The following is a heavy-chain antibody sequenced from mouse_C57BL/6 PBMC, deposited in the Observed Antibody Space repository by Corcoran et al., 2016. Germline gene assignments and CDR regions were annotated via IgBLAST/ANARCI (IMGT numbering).Heavy chain of an antibody. CDR3: ARDGYYYGSSSYYYFDY. V-gene: IGHV1-18*01. CDR1: GYTFTDYN. J-gene: IGHJ2*01. CDR2: INPNNGGT. Sequence: EVQLQQSGPELVKPGASVKIPCKASGYTFTDYNMDWVKQSHGKSLEWIGDINPNNGGTIYNQKFKGKATLTVDKSSSTAYMELRSLTSEDTAVYYCARDGYYYGSSSYYYFDYWGQGTTLTVSS. D-gene: IGHD1-1*01.